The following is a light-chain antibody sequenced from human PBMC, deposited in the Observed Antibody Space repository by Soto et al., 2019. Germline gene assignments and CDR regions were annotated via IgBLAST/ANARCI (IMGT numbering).Light chain of an antibody. Sequence: DIQMTQSPSTLSGSVGERVTISCRASQTISSWLAWYQQKPGKAPKLLIYKASTVKSGVPSRFSGSGSGTEFTLTISSLQPDDFATYYCQQYNSYLWTFGQGTKVDIK. CDR3: QQYNSYLWT. V-gene: IGKV1-5*03. CDR1: QTISSW. J-gene: IGKJ1*01. CDR2: KAS.